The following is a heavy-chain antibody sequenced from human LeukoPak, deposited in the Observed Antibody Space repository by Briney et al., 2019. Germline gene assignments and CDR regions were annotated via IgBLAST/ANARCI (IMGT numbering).Heavy chain of an antibody. D-gene: IGHD3-16*02. Sequence: ASVKVSCKASGYTFTSYDISWVRQATGQGPEWMGWMNPNSGNTGYAQKFRGRVSITRNTSISTAYMELSSLVSEDTAVYYCARLGELSSDDYWGQGTLVTVSS. CDR1: GYTFTSYD. CDR2: MNPNSGNT. V-gene: IGHV1-8*03. CDR3: ARLGELSSDDY. J-gene: IGHJ4*02.